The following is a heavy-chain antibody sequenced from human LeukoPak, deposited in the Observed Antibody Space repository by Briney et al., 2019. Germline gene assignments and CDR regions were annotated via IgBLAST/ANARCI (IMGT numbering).Heavy chain of an antibody. D-gene: IGHD2-2*01. CDR1: GCTFTSYA. Sequence: GASVKVSCKASGCTFTSYAMNWVRQAPGQGLEWMGWINTNTGNPTYAQGFTGRFVFSLDTSVSTAYLQISSLKAEDTAVYYCARDGGRRIVVVPAALFDPWGQGTLVTVSS. CDR2: INTNTGNP. V-gene: IGHV7-4-1*02. CDR3: ARDGGRRIVVVPAALFDP. J-gene: IGHJ5*02.